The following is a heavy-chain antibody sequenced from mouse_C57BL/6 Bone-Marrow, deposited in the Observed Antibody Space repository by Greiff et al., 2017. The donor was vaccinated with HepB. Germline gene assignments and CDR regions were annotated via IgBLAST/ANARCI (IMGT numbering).Heavy chain of an antibody. Sequence: QVQLQQSGAELVKPGASVTMSCKASGYTFTGYWITWVKQRPGQGLEWIGDIYPGSGTTYYNEKFKSKATLTVDTSTSTADMQRSSLTSEDAAVYYCARNGDGSSYAAYWGQGTLVTVSA. CDR1: GYTFTGYW. V-gene: IGHV1-55*01. CDR2: IYPGSGTT. CDR3: ARNGDGSSYAAY. D-gene: IGHD1-1*01. J-gene: IGHJ3*01.